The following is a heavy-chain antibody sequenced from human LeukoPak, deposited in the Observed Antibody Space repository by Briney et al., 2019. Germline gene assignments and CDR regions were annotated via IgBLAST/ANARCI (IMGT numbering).Heavy chain of an antibody. V-gene: IGHV3-21*01. J-gene: IGHJ5*02. CDR1: VFTFSSYS. CDR2: ISSSSGYI. Sequence: PGGSLRLSCAASVFTFSSYSMNWGRQAPEKGLEWVASISSSSGYIYYADSVKGRLTISRDNAKNALYLQMNILRAEDTAVYYCARDAFDPWGQGTLVTVSS. CDR3: ARDAFDP.